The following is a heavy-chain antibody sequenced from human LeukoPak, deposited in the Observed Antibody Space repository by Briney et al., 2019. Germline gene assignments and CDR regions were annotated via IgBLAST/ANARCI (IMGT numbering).Heavy chain of an antibody. V-gene: IGHV3-30*18. J-gene: IGHJ4*02. Sequence: GGSLRLSCAASGFTFSSYGMHWVRQAPGKGLEWVAVISYDGSNKYYADSVKGRFTISRDNSKNTLYLQMSSLRAEDTAVYYCAKDHYYDSSGGLDYWGQGTLVTVSS. CDR2: ISYDGSNK. D-gene: IGHD3-22*01. CDR1: GFTFSSYG. CDR3: AKDHYYDSSGGLDY.